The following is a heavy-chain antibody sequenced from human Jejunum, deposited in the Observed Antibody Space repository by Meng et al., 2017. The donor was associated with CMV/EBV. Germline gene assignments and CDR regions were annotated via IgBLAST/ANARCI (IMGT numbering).Heavy chain of an antibody. CDR2: ITSRGGNT. J-gene: IGHJ4*02. CDR1: GFSFSTFV. V-gene: IGHV3-23*01. CDR3: AKTGDGFTFDY. Sequence: AASGFSFSTFVMRWVRWAPGKGLQWVSGITSRGGNTYYLASVNGRFTISRDNSKNTLYLQMNSLRAEDTAIYYCAKTGDGFTFDYWGQGTVVTVSS. D-gene: IGHD2-21*02.